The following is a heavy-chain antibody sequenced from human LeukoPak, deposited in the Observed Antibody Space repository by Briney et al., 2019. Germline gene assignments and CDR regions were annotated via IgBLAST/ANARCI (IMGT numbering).Heavy chain of an antibody. Sequence: GGSLRLSCAASGFTFSSYWMTWVRQGPGKGLEWVSHITASGTAMFYADSVKGRFTISRDNAKNSLYLQMNSLRDEDTAVYYCASSGSYRFDYWGQGALVTVSS. V-gene: IGHV3-48*02. D-gene: IGHD1-26*01. J-gene: IGHJ4*02. CDR1: GFTFSSYW. CDR2: ITASGTAM. CDR3: ASSGSYRFDY.